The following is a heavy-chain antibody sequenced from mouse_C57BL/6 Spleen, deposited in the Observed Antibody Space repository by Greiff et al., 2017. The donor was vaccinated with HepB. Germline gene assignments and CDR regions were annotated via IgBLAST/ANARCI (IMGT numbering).Heavy chain of an antibody. J-gene: IGHJ2*01. D-gene: IGHD1-1*01. CDR3: AREGFITTVVEGDY. V-gene: IGHV1-39*01. CDR2: INPNYGTT. CDR1: GYSFTDYN. Sequence: VQLQQSGPELVKPGASVKISCKASGYSFTDYNMNWVKQSNGKSLEWIGVINPNYGTTSYNQKFKGKATLTVDQSSSTAYMKLNSLTSEDSAVYYCAREGFITTVVEGDYWGQGTTLTVSS.